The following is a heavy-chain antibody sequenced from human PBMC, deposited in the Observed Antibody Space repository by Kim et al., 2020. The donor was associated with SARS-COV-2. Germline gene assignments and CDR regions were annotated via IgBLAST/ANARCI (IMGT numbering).Heavy chain of an antibody. CDR3: AGDGTYRLAD. V-gene: IGHV3-53*01. CDR1: GFIVSSNH. J-gene: IGHJ4*02. CDR2: IYADGRT. Sequence: GGSLRLSCAASGFIVSSNHMTWVRQAPGKGLEWVSIIYADGRTFYADSVEGRFTISRDSSKNTLYLQMNSLRADDTALYYCAGDGTYRLADWGQGTQVTVSA. D-gene: IGHD1-26*01.